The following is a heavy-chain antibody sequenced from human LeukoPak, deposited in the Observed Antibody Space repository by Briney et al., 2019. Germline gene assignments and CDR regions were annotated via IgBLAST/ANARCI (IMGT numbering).Heavy chain of an antibody. CDR3: GASRQYVGAFDI. CDR1: GLTFSSYE. Sequence: GGSLRLSCAASGLTFSSYELYWVRQAPGKGLEWVSYISSSTTTIKYADSVRGRFTISRDDARESLYLQMNSLRAEDTAIYYCGASRQYVGAFDIWGQGTLVTVSS. V-gene: IGHV3-48*03. D-gene: IGHD3-16*01. CDR2: ISSSTTTI. J-gene: IGHJ3*02.